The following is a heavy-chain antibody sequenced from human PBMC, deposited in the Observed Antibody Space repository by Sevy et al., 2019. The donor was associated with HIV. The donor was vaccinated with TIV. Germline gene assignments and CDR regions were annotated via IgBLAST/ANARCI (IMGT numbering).Heavy chain of an antibody. Sequence: GGSLRLSCEASAINIRDYWMNWVRQAPGKGLEWVANINPDGSKIYYADSVKGRFTISRDYAKNSVFLQMTSLRAEDTAVYYCERAIQLAASYWGQGMLVTVSS. V-gene: IGHV3-7*02. CDR1: AINIRDYW. J-gene: IGHJ4*02. D-gene: IGHD2-15*01. CDR2: INPDGSKI. CDR3: ERAIQLAASY.